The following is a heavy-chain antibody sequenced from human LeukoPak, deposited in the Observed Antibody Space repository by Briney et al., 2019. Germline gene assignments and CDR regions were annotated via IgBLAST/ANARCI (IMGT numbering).Heavy chain of an antibody. D-gene: IGHD6-19*01. CDR1: GGSISSYY. CDR3: ASGPGIAVAGSRGALDY. J-gene: IGHJ4*02. Sequence: PSETLSLTCTVSGGSISSYYWSWIRKPAGKGLEWIGRIYSSGSTNYNPSLKSRVTISVDTSKNQFSLKLSSVTAADTAVYYCASGPGIAVAGSRGALDYWGQGTLVTVSS. CDR2: IYSSGST. V-gene: IGHV4-4*07.